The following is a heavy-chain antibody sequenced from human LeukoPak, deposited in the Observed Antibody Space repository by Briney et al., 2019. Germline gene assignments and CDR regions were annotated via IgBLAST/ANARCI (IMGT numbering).Heavy chain of an antibody. D-gene: IGHD4-17*01. Sequence: PSETLSLTCTVSGGSISSGSYYWSWIRQPAGKGLEWIGRIYISGSTNYNPSLMSRVTISVDTSKNQFSLKLSSVTAADTAVYYCARLSTVTTSFDYWGQGTLVTVSS. CDR2: IYISGST. V-gene: IGHV4-61*02. J-gene: IGHJ4*02. CDR3: ARLSTVTTSFDY. CDR1: GGSISSGSYY.